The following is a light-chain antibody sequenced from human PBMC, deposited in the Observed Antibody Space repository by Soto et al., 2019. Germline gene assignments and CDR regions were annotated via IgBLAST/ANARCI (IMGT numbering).Light chain of an antibody. J-gene: IGLJ3*02. CDR2: RSD. V-gene: IGLV1-44*01. Sequence: QSVLTQPPSASGTPGQTVTISCSGSSPNIGSNPVQWYQQLPGTAPRLLIYRSDQRPSGIPDRFSVSKSGTSASLAISGLQSEDEADYHCATWEDSVFGPVFGGGTKLTVL. CDR1: SPNIGSNP. CDR3: ATWEDSVFGPV.